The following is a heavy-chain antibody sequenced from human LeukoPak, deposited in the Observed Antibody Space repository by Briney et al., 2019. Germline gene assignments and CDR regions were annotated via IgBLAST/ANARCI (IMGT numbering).Heavy chain of an antibody. CDR2: ISWGGGST. CDR1: GFTFDDYA. Sequence: GGSLRLSCAASGFTFDDYAMHWVRQAPGKGLEWVSLISWGGGSTYYADSVKGRFTISRDNSKNSLYLHMNSLRAGDTALYYCAKDRSGNSYGHFDYWGQGTLVTVSS. V-gene: IGHV3-43D*04. CDR3: AKDRSGNSYGHFDY. D-gene: IGHD3-10*01. J-gene: IGHJ4*02.